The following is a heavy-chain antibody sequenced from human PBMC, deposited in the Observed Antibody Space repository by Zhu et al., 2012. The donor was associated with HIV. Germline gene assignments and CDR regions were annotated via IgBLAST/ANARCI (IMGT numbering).Heavy chain of an antibody. CDR1: GSSINTANY. V-gene: IGHV4-38-2*01. J-gene: IGHJ4*01. D-gene: IGHD2-21*01. CDR3: ARTGDDNHHASFDI. CDR2: IYRSGAT. Sequence: QVQVQGSGPGLVKPSETLSLTCDVSGSSINTANYWGWIRQPPGKGLEWIASIYRSGATYYNPSLRSRATISMDRSRNLFFLTLNSVTAADTAIYFCARTGDDNHHASFDIWDQGTLVTASS.